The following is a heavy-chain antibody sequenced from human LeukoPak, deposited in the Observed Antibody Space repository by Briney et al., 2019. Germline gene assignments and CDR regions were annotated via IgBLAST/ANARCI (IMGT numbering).Heavy chain of an antibody. Sequence: ASVKVSCKASGYTFTSYGISWVRQAPGQGLEWMGWISAYNGNTNYAQKLQGRVTMTTDTSTSTAYMELRSLRSDDTAVYYCARGDPFIAAAGTGWFDPWGQGTLVTVSS. CDR2: ISAYNGNT. V-gene: IGHV1-18*01. J-gene: IGHJ5*02. D-gene: IGHD6-13*01. CDR3: ARGDPFIAAAGTGWFDP. CDR1: GYTFTSYG.